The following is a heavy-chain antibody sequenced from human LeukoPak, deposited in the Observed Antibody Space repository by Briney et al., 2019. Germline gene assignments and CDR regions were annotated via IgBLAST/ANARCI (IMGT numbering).Heavy chain of an antibody. CDR1: GFTFSSYA. V-gene: IGHV3-23*01. CDR3: ANDPTYYDILTGYYRAEFDY. J-gene: IGHJ4*02. CDR2: ISGSGGST. D-gene: IGHD3-9*01. Sequence: GGSLRLFCAASGFTFSSYAMSWVRQAPGKGLEWVSAISGSGGSTYYADSVKGRFTISRDNSKNTLYLQMNSLRAEDTAVYYCANDPTYYDILTGYYRAEFDYWGQGTLVTVSS.